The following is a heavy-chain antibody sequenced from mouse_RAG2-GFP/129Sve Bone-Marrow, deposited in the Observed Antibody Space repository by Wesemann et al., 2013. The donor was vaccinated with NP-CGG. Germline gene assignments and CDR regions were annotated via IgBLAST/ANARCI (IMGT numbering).Heavy chain of an antibody. V-gene: IGHV3-8*02. Sequence: EYAGYISYSGSTYYNPSLKSRISITRDTSKNQYYLQLNSVTTEDTATYYCASSYGNYAWFAYWGQGTLVTVSA. CDR2: ISYSGST. D-gene: IGHD2-10*02. J-gene: IGHJ3*01. CDR3: ASSYGNYAWFAY.